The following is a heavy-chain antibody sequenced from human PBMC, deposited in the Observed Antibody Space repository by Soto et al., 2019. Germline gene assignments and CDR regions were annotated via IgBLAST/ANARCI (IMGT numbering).Heavy chain of an antibody. Sequence: GGSLRLSCAASGFTFSSYGMHWVRQAPGKGLEWVANIKQDGSEEFYVDSVKGRFTISRDNAKNSLYLQMNSLRVEDTAMYYCASRRYSSGWSPFDCWGQGTLVTVSS. D-gene: IGHD6-19*01. J-gene: IGHJ4*02. CDR3: ASRRYSSGWSPFDC. CDR2: IKQDGSEE. CDR1: GFTFSSYG. V-gene: IGHV3-7*01.